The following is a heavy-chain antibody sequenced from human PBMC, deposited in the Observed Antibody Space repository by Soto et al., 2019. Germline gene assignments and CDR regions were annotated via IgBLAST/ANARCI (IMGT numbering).Heavy chain of an antibody. CDR2: ILYGGSKK. V-gene: IGHV3-30*18. CDR3: VKDGGSGWPYFDDMDV. J-gene: IGHJ6*02. CDR1: GFTFSSYG. Sequence: GGSLRLSCAASGFTFSSYGMHWVRQAPGKGLEWVAVILYGGSKKYYADSVKGRFTISRDNSKNTLYLQMSSLRAEDTALYYCVKDGGSGWPYFDDMDVWGQGTTVTVSS. D-gene: IGHD6-19*01.